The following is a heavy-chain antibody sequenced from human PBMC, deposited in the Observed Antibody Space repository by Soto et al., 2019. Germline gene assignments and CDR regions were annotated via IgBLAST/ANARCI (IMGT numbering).Heavy chain of an antibody. V-gene: IGHV3-23*01. Sequence: GGSLRLSCAASGFTFSTYAMNWVRQAPGRGLQWVAAISGSGYATFYADSVKGRFIISRDNSRNALFLQMNSLRDEDTALYYCAKALGGSGTYYNPFDDWGQGTLVTVSS. D-gene: IGHD3-10*01. CDR3: AKALGGSGTYYNPFDD. CDR2: ISGSGYAT. CDR1: GFTFSTYA. J-gene: IGHJ4*02.